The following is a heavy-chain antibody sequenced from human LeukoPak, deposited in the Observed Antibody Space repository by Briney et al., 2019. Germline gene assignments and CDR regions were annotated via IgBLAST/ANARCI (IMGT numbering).Heavy chain of an antibody. V-gene: IGHV3-74*01. CDR3: ARTLSRYGGYDY. CDR2: IKSDGSST. J-gene: IGHJ4*02. CDR1: GFTFSSYW. D-gene: IGHD5-12*01. Sequence: PGGSLRLSCAASGFTFSSYWMHWVRQAPGKGLVWVSRIKSDGSSTTYADSVKGRFTISRDNAKNTLYLQMNSLRVEDTAVYYCARTLSRYGGYDYWGQGTLVTVSS.